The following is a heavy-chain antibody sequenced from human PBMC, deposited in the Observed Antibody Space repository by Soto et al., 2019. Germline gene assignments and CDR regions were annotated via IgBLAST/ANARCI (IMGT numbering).Heavy chain of an antibody. V-gene: IGHV4-31*03. CDR2: IYYSGST. CDR3: ARDADYGGSRGGMDV. J-gene: IGHJ6*02. CDR1: GGSVNNANYF. D-gene: IGHD4-17*01. Sequence: QVRLEESGPGLVKPSETLSLICSVSGGSVNNANYFWNWIRHHPENGLEWIGYIYYSGSTRYNPSFKSRVTLSIDTSKNQCSLRLNSVTVADTAVYFCARDADYGGSRGGMDVWGRGTTVTVSS.